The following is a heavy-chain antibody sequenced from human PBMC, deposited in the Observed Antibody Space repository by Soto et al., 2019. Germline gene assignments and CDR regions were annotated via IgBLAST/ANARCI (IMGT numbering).Heavy chain of an antibody. Sequence: GGSLRLSCAASGFTFSSYAMSWVRQAPGKGLEWVSAISGSGGSTYYADSVKGRFTISRDNSKNTLYLQMNSLRAEDTAVYYCAKGRELLWFGELLDPWGQGTLVTVSS. CDR3: AKGRELLWFGELLDP. D-gene: IGHD3-10*01. V-gene: IGHV3-23*01. CDR1: GFTFSSYA. CDR2: ISGSGGST. J-gene: IGHJ5*02.